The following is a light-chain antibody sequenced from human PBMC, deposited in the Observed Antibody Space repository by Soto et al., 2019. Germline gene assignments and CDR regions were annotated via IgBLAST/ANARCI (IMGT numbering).Light chain of an antibody. CDR2: DTS. V-gene: IGLV7-46*01. J-gene: IGLJ3*02. CDR3: LLSYSGGNWV. CDR1: TGAVTSGHY. Sequence: QAVVTQEPSLTVSPGGTVTLTCGSNTGAVTSGHYPHWLQQRPGQAPRTLIYDTSNKQSWTPAWFSGSLLGGKAALTLSGAQPEDEADYYCLLSYSGGNWVFGGGTKLTVL.